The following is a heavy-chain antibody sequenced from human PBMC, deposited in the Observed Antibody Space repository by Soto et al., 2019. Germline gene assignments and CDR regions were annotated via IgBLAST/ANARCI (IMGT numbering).Heavy chain of an antibody. CDR3: AKDTAVAAFSWFDP. CDR2: ISYAGSNT. J-gene: IGHJ5*02. Sequence: QVQLVESGGGVVQPGRSLRLSCAASGFTVSSYGMHWVRQAPGKGLEWVAVISYAGSNTYYADSVKGRFTISRDNSKNTLYLQMNSLRAEDTAVYYCAKDTAVAAFSWFDPWGQGTLVTVSS. V-gene: IGHV3-30*18. CDR1: GFTVSSYG. D-gene: IGHD6-19*01.